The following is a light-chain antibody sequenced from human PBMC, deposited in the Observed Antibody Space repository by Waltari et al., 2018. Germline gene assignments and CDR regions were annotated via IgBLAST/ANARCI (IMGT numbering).Light chain of an antibody. J-gene: IGKJ1*01. CDR1: QVISDS. CDR3: QQYDITPWT. CDR2: VTS. V-gene: IGKV1-NL1*01. Sequence: DIQMTQSPSSLSASVGDRVTITCRASQVISDSLAWYQQKPGKAPKLLLYVTSRLESWVPSRFSGSGSGTDYTLTISSLQTEDFATYYCQQYDITPWTFGQVTKVEIK.